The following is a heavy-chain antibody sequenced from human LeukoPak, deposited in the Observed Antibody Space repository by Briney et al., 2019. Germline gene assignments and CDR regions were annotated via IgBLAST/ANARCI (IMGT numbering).Heavy chain of an antibody. CDR3: AKSASAIFGDFDY. CDR2: ISWNSGSI. J-gene: IGHJ4*02. Sequence: GRSLRLSCAASGFTFDDYAMHWVRQAPGKGLEWVSGISWNSGSIGYADSVKGRFTISRDNAKNSLYLQMNSLRAGDTALYYCAKSASAIFGDFDYWGQGTLVTVSS. D-gene: IGHD3-3*01. CDR1: GFTFDDYA. V-gene: IGHV3-9*01.